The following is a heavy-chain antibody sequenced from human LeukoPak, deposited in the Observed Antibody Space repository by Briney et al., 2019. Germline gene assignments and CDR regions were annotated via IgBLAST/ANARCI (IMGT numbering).Heavy chain of an antibody. Sequence: PSETLSLTCTVSGGSISSYFWSWIRLPAGKGLEWIGGIYTSGSTNYNPSLKSRVTMSVDTSKNQFSLKLSSVTAADTAVYYCARERGVLTPPIIDYWGQGTLVTVS. CDR2: IYTSGST. CDR1: GGSISSYF. CDR3: ARERGVLTPPIIDY. J-gene: IGHJ4*02. V-gene: IGHV4-4*07. D-gene: IGHD3-10*01.